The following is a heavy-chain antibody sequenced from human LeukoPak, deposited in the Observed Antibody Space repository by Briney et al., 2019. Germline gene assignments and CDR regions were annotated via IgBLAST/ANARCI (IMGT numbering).Heavy chain of an antibody. D-gene: IGHD2-8*01. CDR2: INPNSGGT. CDR1: GYTFTSYG. J-gene: IGHJ4*02. CDR3: ARLYCTNGVCYFDY. V-gene: IGHV1-2*02. Sequence: ASVKVSCKASGYTFTSYGISWVRQAPGQGLEWMGWINPNSGGTNYAQKFQGRVTMTRDTSISTAYMELSRLRSDDTAVYYCARLYCTNGVCYFDYWGQGTLVTVSS.